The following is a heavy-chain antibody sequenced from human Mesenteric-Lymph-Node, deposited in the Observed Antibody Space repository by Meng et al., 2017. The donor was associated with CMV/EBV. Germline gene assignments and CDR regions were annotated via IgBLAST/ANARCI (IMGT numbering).Heavy chain of an antibody. Sequence: GESLKISCAASGFTFSSYWMHWVRQGPGKGLVWVSRINGDGSSTSYADSVKGRFTISRDNAKNTLYLQMNSLRAEDTAVYYCANRVVPAAIGYYYGMDVWAQGTTVTVSS. V-gene: IGHV3-74*01. D-gene: IGHD2-2*01. CDR1: GFTFSSYW. CDR3: ANRVVPAAIGYYYGMDV. J-gene: IGHJ6*02. CDR2: INGDGSST.